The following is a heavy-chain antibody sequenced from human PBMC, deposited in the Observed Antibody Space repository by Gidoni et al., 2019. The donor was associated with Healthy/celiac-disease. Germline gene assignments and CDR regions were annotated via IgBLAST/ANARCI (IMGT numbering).Heavy chain of an antibody. CDR2: ISSSSSTI. V-gene: IGHV3-48*02. D-gene: IGHD1-7*01. CDR3: ATVPYNWNYFLRFHGMDV. Sequence: EVQLVESGGGLVQPGGSLRLSCAASGFTFSSYSMNWVRQAPGKGLEWVSYISSSSSTIYYADSGKGRFTISRDNAKNALNLQMNSLRDEDTAVYYCATVPYNWNYFLRFHGMDVWGQGTTVTVSS. CDR1: GFTFSSYS. J-gene: IGHJ6*02.